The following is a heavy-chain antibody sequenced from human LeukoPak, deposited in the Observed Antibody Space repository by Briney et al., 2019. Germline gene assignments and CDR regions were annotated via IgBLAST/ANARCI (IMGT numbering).Heavy chain of an antibody. CDR1: GFTFSSYA. D-gene: IGHD3-22*01. CDR2: ISYDGSNK. V-gene: IGHV3-30-3*01. J-gene: IGHJ4*02. Sequence: GGTLRLSCAASGFTFSSYAMHWVRQAPGKGLEWVAVISYDGSNKYYADSVKGRFTISRDNSKNTLYLQMNSLRAEDTAVYYCARSYYYDSSGDYWGQGTLVTVSS. CDR3: ARSYYYDSSGDY.